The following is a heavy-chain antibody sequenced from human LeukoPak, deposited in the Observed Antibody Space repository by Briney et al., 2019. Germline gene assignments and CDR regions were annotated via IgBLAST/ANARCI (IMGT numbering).Heavy chain of an antibody. Sequence: GASVKVSCKVSGYTLTELSMHWVRQAPGKGLEWMGGFDPEDGETIYAQKFQGRVTMTEDTSTDTAYMELSSLRSEDTAVYYCATGAVQYSSSPPQDYYGMDVWGQGTTVTVSS. J-gene: IGHJ6*02. CDR2: FDPEDGET. CDR3: ATGAVQYSSSPPQDYYGMDV. V-gene: IGHV1-24*01. D-gene: IGHD6-13*01. CDR1: GYTLTELS.